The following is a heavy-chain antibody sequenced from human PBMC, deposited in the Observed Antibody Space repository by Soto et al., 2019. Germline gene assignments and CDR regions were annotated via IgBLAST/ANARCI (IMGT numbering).Heavy chain of an antibody. J-gene: IGHJ6*02. V-gene: IGHV5-51*01. CDR1: GYSFTRYW. Sequence: GESLKISCKGSGYSFTRYWIGWVRQMPGKGLEWMGIIYPGDSATRYSPSFQGQVTISSDKSITTAYLQWSSLEASDTAMYYCARHDNYYGSGIINYSMDVWGQGTTVTVSS. D-gene: IGHD3-10*01. CDR3: ARHDNYYGSGIINYSMDV. CDR2: IYPGDSAT.